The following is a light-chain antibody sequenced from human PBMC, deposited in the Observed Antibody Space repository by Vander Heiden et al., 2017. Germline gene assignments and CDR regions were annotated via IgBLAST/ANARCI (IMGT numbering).Light chain of an antibody. Sequence: EVVLTQFPATLSLSPGERVTLSCRASQNIRFFLSWYQQKRGQPPRLLIYDVSKRATGTPARFSGSGSGTDFTLTISSLELEDVGVYYCQQRADWFTFGGGTKVEI. CDR3: QQRADWFT. CDR1: QNIRFF. V-gene: IGKV3-11*01. J-gene: IGKJ4*01. CDR2: DVS.